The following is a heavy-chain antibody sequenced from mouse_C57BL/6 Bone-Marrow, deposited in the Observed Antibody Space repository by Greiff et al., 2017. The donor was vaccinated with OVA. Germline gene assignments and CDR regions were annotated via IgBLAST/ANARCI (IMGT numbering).Heavy chain of an antibody. CDR2: ISDGGSYT. J-gene: IGHJ2*01. V-gene: IGHV5-4*03. Sequence: EVKLVESGGGLVKPGGSLKLSCAASGFTFSSYAMSWVRQTPEKRLEWVATISDGGSYTYYPDNVKGRFTISRDNAKNNLYLQMSHLKSEDTAMYYCARGDYYGSIYVGTWYYFDYWGQSTTLTVSS. CDR1: GFTFSSYA. CDR3: ARGDYYGSIYVGTWYYFDY. D-gene: IGHD1-1*01.